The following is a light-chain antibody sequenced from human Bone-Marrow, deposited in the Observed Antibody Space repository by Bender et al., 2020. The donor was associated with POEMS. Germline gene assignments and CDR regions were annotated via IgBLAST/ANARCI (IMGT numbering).Light chain of an antibody. CDR1: NIDVGSYNL. Sequence: QSALTQPASVSGSPGQSITISCTGTNIDVGSYNLVSWYQQHPGKAPKLMIYEVSQRPSVVSDRFSGSKSGNSASLTISGLQAEDEAAYYCCSYAHSSPSVVFGGGTKVAVL. CDR2: EVS. V-gene: IGLV2-23*02. CDR3: CSYAHSSPSVV. J-gene: IGLJ2*01.